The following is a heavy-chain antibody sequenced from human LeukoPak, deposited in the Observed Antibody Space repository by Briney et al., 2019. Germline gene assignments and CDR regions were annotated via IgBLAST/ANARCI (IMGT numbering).Heavy chain of an antibody. CDR1: GFTFSSYA. CDR3: AKTTMVRGVFDY. V-gene: IGHV3-23*01. D-gene: IGHD3-10*01. J-gene: IGHJ4*02. Sequence: PGGSLRLSCAASGFTFSSYAMSWVRQAPGKGLEWVSAISGGGGSTYYADSVKGRFTISRDNSKNTLYLQMNSLRAEDTAVYYCAKTTMVRGVFDYWGQGTLVTVSS. CDR2: ISGGGGST.